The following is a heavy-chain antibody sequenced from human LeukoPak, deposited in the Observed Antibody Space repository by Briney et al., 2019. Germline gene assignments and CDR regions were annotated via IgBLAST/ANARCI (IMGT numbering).Heavy chain of an antibody. CDR2: FDPEDGET. D-gene: IGHD3-22*01. CDR1: GYTLTELS. CDR3: ATGSYYDSSGYYPYFDY. J-gene: IGHJ4*02. Sequence: ASVKVSCKVSGYTLTELSMHWVRQAPGEGLEWMGGFDPEDGETIYAQKFQGRVTMTEDTSTDTAYMELSSLRSEDTAVYYCATGSYYDSSGYYPYFDYWGQGTLVTVSS. V-gene: IGHV1-24*01.